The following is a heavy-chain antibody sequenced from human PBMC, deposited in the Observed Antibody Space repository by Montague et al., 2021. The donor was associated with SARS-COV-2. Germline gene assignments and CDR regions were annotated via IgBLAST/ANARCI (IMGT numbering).Heavy chain of an antibody. CDR3: ARGGPLLRDSSDYLFDY. Sequence: SLRLSCAASGFTFDDYGMSWVRQAPGKGLEWVSGINCNGGSKGYADSVKGRFTISRDNAKNSLYLQMNSLRAEDTALYYCARGGPLLRDSSDYLFDYWGQGTLVTVSS. CDR2: INCNGGSK. J-gene: IGHJ4*02. V-gene: IGHV3-20*04. D-gene: IGHD3-22*01. CDR1: GFTFDDYG.